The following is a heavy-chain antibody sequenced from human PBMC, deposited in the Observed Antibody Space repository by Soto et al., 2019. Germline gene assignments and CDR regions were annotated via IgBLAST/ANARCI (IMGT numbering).Heavy chain of an antibody. D-gene: IGHD3-16*02. J-gene: IGHJ4*02. V-gene: IGHV1-69*01. CDR2: IIPIFGTA. CDR3: ARGRGDYVCGSYRLYYFDY. CDR1: AGTFSSYA. Sequence: QVQLVQSGAEVKKPGSSVKVSCTASAGTFSSYAISWVRQAPGQGLEWMGGIIPIFGTANYAQKFQGRVTITADESTSTACMELSSLRSEDTAVYYCARGRGDYVCGSYRLYYFDYWGQGTLVTVSS.